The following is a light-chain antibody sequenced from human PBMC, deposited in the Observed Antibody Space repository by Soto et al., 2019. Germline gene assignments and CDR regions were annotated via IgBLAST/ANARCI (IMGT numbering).Light chain of an antibody. V-gene: IGKV1-5*01. CDR2: DAS. CDR1: QSISSW. J-gene: IGKJ1*01. Sequence: DIQMTQSPSTLSASVGDRVTITCRASQSISSWLAWYQQKPGKAPKLLIYDASSLESGVPSRFSGSGSGTEFTLTISSLQPEDFATYYCQQSYSSVRSFGQGTKVDIK. CDR3: QQSYSSVRS.